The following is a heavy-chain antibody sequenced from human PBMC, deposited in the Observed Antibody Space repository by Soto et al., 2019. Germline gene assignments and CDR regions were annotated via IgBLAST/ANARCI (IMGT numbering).Heavy chain of an antibody. V-gene: IGHV1-69*13. Sequence: GASVKVSCKASGGTFSSYAISWVRQAPGQGLEWMGGIIPIFGTANYAQKFQGRVTITADESTSTAYMELSSLRSEDTAVYYCATLIFGVFIAAESGYYGMDVWGQGTTVTV. J-gene: IGHJ6*02. CDR2: IIPIFGTA. D-gene: IGHD3-3*01. CDR1: GGTFSSYA. CDR3: ATLIFGVFIAAESGYYGMDV.